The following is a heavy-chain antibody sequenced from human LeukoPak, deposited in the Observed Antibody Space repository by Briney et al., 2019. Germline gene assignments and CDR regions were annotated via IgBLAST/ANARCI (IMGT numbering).Heavy chain of an antibody. CDR1: GYTFTSYG. Sequence: GASVKVSCKASGYTFTSYGISWVRQAPGQGLEWMGWISAYNGNTNYAQKLQGRVTMTTDASTSTAYMELRSLRSDDTAVYYCARGGDYGDYVPPYFDYWGQGTLVTVSS. CDR3: ARGGDYGDYVPPYFDY. CDR2: ISAYNGNT. J-gene: IGHJ4*02. V-gene: IGHV1-18*01. D-gene: IGHD4-17*01.